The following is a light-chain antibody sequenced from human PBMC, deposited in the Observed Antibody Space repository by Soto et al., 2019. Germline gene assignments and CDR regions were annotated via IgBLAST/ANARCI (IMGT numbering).Light chain of an antibody. CDR1: SSEDGGYNY. V-gene: IGLV2-14*03. CDR2: DVT. Sequence: QSALTQPASVSGSPGQSITISCTGTSSEDGGYNYVSWYQHHPGKAPKLMIYDVTNRPSGVSIRFSGSKSGITASLTISGLRAEDEAYYYCTSYTTSSPYLVFGGGTQLTVL. J-gene: IGLJ3*02. CDR3: TSYTTSSPYLV.